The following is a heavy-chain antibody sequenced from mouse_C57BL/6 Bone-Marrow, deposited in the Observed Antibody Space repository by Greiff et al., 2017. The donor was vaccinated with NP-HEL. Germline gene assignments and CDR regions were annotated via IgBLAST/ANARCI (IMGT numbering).Heavy chain of an antibody. J-gene: IGHJ3*01. Sequence: QVQLQQPGAELVMPGASVKLSCKASGYTFTSYWMHWVKQRPGQGLEWIGEIDPSDSDTNYNQKFKGKSTLTVDKPSSTSYMQLISLTSEDSAVYYCARNYGSSSFAYWGQGTLVTVSA. CDR2: IDPSDSDT. V-gene: IGHV1-69*01. D-gene: IGHD1-1*01. CDR3: ARNYGSSSFAY. CDR1: GYTFTSYW.